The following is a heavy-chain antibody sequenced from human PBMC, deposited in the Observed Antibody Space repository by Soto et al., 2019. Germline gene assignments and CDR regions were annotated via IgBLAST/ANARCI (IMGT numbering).Heavy chain of an antibody. Sequence: SETLSLTCAVYGRSFSGYYWSWIRQPPGNGLEWIGEINHSGSTNYNPSLKSRVTISVDTSKNQFSLKLSSVTAADTAVYYCARQIAARPGGNDYWGQGTLVTVSS. D-gene: IGHD6-6*01. J-gene: IGHJ4*02. CDR3: ARQIAARPGGNDY. V-gene: IGHV4-34*01. CDR2: INHSGST. CDR1: GRSFSGYY.